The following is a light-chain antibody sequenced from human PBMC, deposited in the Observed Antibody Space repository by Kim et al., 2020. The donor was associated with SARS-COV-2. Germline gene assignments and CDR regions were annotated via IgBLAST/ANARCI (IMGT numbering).Light chain of an antibody. CDR2: ELT. V-gene: IGLV2-8*01. CDR1: TSDVGANND. Sequence: GQSVAISCTGTTSDVGANNDVSWYQQYSGKAPKLILYELTKRPSGVPDRFSGSKSGNTASLTVSGLQAEDEAHYYCSSYAGTNNVRFGGGTQLTVL. CDR3: SSYAGTNNVR. J-gene: IGLJ2*01.